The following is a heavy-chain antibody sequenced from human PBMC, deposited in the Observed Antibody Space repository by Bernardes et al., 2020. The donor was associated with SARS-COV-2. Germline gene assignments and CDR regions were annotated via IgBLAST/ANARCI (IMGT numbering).Heavy chain of an antibody. CDR3: ARAPDDYPDF. Sequence: SVKVSCKASGYTFTVYYIYWVRQAPGQGLEWMGWINPDSGGTYYAQKFQGRVTMSRDTSISAAYMELSSLRSDDTAVYYCARAPDDYPDFWGQGTLVTVSS. J-gene: IGHJ4*02. CDR1: GYTFTVYY. CDR2: INPDSGGT. V-gene: IGHV1-2*02.